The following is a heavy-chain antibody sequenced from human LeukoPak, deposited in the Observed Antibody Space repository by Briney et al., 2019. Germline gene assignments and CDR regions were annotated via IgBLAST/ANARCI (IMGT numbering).Heavy chain of an antibody. V-gene: IGHV3-20*04. CDR3: TRRWGSSSWAHDY. D-gene: IGHD6-13*01. Sequence: GGSLRLSCAASGFTFDDYGMSWVRQAPGKGLEWVSGINWNGGSTGYADSVKGRFTISRDNAKNSLYLQMNSLRAEDTAVYYCTRRWGSSSWAHDYWGQGTLVTVSS. CDR2: INWNGGST. J-gene: IGHJ4*02. CDR1: GFTFDDYG.